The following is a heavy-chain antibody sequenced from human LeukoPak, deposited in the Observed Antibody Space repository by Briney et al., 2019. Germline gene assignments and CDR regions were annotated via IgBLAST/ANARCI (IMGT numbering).Heavy chain of an antibody. CDR2: LYPGDSDT. CDR3: ARLPTYYDILTGPDY. Sequence: GESLKISCKDSGYSFTNYWVGWVRQMPGKGLEWMGILYPGDSDTRYSPSYQGQVTISADKSISTAYLQWSSLKASDTAMYYCARLPTYYDILTGPDYWGQGTLVTVSS. J-gene: IGHJ4*02. CDR1: GYSFTNYW. D-gene: IGHD3-9*01. V-gene: IGHV5-51*01.